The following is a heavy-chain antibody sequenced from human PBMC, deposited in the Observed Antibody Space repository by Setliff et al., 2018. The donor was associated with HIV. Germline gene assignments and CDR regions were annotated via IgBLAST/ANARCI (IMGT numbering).Heavy chain of an antibody. CDR3: ARSYCGGGLCFRGLDL. CDR2: AGSADYGGNA. J-gene: IGHJ6*02. Sequence: LSLTCTVSGYSISSDYYWDWIRQPPGKGLEWIGSAGSADYGGNAYYNPSLKSRVTISVETSKNQFSLKLTSVTAADTAVYYCARSYCGGGLCFRGLDLWGQGTTVTVS. V-gene: IGHV4-38-2*02. CDR1: GYSISSDYY. D-gene: IGHD2-21*01.